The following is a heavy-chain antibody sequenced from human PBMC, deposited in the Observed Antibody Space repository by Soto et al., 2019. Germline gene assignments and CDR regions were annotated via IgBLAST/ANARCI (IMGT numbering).Heavy chain of an antibody. CDR1: GDSFSSNTW. D-gene: IGHD5-18*01. CDR2: IFPDDSET. Sequence: ETLSLTCAVSGDSFSSNTWIAWVRQMPGKGLEWMGTIFPDDSETRYSPTFQGQVTISADKSISTAYLQWRSLKASDSAIYYCARFQYSVSHYLDFWGQGTRVTVS. V-gene: IGHV5-51*01. J-gene: IGHJ4*02. CDR3: ARFQYSVSHYLDF.